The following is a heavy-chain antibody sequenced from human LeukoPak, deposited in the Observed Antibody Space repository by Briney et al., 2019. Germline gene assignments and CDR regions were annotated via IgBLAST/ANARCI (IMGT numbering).Heavy chain of an antibody. J-gene: IGHJ6*02. CDR3: ARGSVVVVAAADYGMDG. V-gene: IGHV3-23*01. D-gene: IGHD2-15*01. CDR1: GFTFSSYA. Sequence: GGSLRLSCAASGFTFSSYAMSWVRQAPGKGLEWVSAISGSGGSTYYADSVKGRFTISRDNAKNSLYLQMNSLRAEDTAVYYCARGSVVVVAAADYGMDGWGQGTTVTVSS. CDR2: ISGSGGST.